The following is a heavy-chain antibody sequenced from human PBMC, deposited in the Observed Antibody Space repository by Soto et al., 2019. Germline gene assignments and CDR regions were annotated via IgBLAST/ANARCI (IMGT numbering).Heavy chain of an antibody. V-gene: IGHV3-30*18. D-gene: IGHD3-22*01. Sequence: HPGGSLRLSCAASGFSFSRYGIHWVRQAPGEGLEWVAVISYDESTTFYADSVKGRFTISRDNSKNTLFLQMNSLRPEDTAVYYCSKAMIGSYDSDAFDVWGQGTMVTVSS. CDR2: ISYDESTT. CDR1: GFSFSRYG. CDR3: SKAMIGSYDSDAFDV. J-gene: IGHJ3*01.